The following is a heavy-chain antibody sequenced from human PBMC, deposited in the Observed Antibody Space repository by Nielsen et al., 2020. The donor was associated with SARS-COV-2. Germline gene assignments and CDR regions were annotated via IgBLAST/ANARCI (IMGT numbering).Heavy chain of an antibody. D-gene: IGHD1-26*01. CDR1: GFSFSSYA. CDR3: AKISGSQRHYFDF. J-gene: IGHJ4*02. CDR2: IGTTGDKT. V-gene: IGHV3-23*01. Sequence: GGSLRLSCAASGFSFSSYAMTWVRQAPGKGLEWVSSIGTTGDKTFSADSVKGRFTISRDNSKNTLYLQLNSLRAEDTAVFYCAKISGSQRHYFDFWGQGALVTVSS.